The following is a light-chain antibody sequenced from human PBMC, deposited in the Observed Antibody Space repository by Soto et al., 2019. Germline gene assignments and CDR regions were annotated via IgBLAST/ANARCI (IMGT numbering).Light chain of an antibody. Sequence: DIQMTQSPSTLSASVGDRVTITCRASQSISRWLAWYQQKPGKAPQALIYDASSLKSGVPSRFSGNGSGTEFTLTIRSLQADEFTTYYCQQYNTYSTFGQGTRLEIK. CDR3: QQYNTYST. V-gene: IGKV1-5*01. CDR1: QSISRW. CDR2: DAS. J-gene: IGKJ5*01.